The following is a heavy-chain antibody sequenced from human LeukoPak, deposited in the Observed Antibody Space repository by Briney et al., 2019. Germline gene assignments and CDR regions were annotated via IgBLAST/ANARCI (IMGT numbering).Heavy chain of an antibody. CDR1: GDSVSRNSAT. V-gene: IGHV6-1*01. CDR2: TFYRSKWYN. Sequence: SQTLSLTCDISGDSVSRNSATWNSIRQSPSRGLECLGRTFYRSKWYNDYAASVQSRITINADTSKNQISLQLNSVTPEDTAVYYCGRGWNYIDYWGQGTLVTVSS. J-gene: IGHJ4*02. CDR3: GRGWNYIDY. D-gene: IGHD1-1*01.